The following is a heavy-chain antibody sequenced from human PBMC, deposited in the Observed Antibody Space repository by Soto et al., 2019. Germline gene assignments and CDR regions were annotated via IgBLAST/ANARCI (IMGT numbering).Heavy chain of an antibody. CDR3: AVTRDYFDY. V-gene: IGHV4-61*01. CDR2: IYYSGST. Sequence: SETLSLTCTVSGGSVSSGSYYWSWIRQPPGKGLEWIGNIYYSGSTNYNPSLKSRVTISVDTSKNQFSLKLSSVTAADTAVYYCAVTRDYFDYWGQGTLVTVSS. D-gene: IGHD4-4*01. J-gene: IGHJ4*02. CDR1: GGSVSSGSYY.